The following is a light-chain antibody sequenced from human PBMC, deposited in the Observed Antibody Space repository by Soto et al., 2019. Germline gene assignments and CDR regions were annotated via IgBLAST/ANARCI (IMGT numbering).Light chain of an antibody. CDR1: QSVSSN. Sequence: EIVMTQSPATLSVSPGERATLSCRASQSVSSNLAWYQQKPGQAPRLLIYGASTRATGIPARFSSSGSGTELILTISSLQSEDFAVYYCQQYNNWPPVFGPGTKVDIK. CDR3: QQYNNWPPV. J-gene: IGKJ3*01. CDR2: GAS. V-gene: IGKV3-15*01.